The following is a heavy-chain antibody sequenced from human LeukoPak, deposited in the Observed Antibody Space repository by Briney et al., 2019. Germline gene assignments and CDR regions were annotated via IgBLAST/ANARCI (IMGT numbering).Heavy chain of an antibody. CDR3: ARAPYYYDSRGWFDP. D-gene: IGHD3-22*01. CDR1: GVSISSGGYY. Sequence: PSETLSLTCTVSGVSISSGGYYWRWIRQHPGKGLEWIGYIYYSGSTYYNPSLKSRVTISVDTSKNQFSLKLSSVTAADTAVYYCARAPYYYDSRGWFDPWGQGTLVTVSS. V-gene: IGHV4-31*03. J-gene: IGHJ5*02. CDR2: IYYSGST.